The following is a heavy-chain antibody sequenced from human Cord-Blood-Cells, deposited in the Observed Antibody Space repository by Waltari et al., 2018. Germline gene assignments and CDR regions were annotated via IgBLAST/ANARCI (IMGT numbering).Heavy chain of an antibody. CDR1: GGSVSGYY. CDR2: INHSGST. J-gene: IGHJ4*02. CDR3: ARERLGWLEVFDY. V-gene: IGHV4-34*01. D-gene: IGHD5-18*01. Sequence: QVQLQQWGAGLLKPSETLSLTCAVSGGSVSGYYWSGIRQPPGKGLEWIGEINHSGSTNYNPSLKSRVTISVDTSKNQFSLKLSSVTAADTAVYYCARERLGWLEVFDYWGQGTLVTVSS.